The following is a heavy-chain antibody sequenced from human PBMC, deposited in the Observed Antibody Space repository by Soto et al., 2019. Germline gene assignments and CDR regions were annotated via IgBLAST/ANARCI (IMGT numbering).Heavy chain of an antibody. D-gene: IGHD1-26*01. CDR3: AGDGGRRSGAIDY. CDR2: GIPIFGKA. V-gene: IGHV1-69*01. Sequence: QVQLVQSGAEVKKPGTSVKVSCKASEGTFSSYSINWVRQAPGQGLEWMGEGIPIFGKANYAQKFQGRVTITADETTSKAYMELSSLRSEDTAVYYYAGDGGRRSGAIDYWGQGTLVTVSS. J-gene: IGHJ4*02. CDR1: EGTFSSYS.